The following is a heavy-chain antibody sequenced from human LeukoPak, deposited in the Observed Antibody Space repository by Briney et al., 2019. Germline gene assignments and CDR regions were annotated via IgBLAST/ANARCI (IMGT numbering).Heavy chain of an antibody. CDR1: GYAFTSYY. D-gene: IGHD2-15*01. J-gene: IGHJ1*01. CDR2: INPSGGST. Sequence: GASVKVSCKASGYAFTSYYMHWVRQAPGQGLEWMGIINPSGGSTSYAQKFQGRVTMTRDTSTSTVYMELSSLRSEDTAVYYCARDSSDIRSLIAHWGQGTLVTVSS. V-gene: IGHV1-46*01. CDR3: ARDSSDIRSLIAH.